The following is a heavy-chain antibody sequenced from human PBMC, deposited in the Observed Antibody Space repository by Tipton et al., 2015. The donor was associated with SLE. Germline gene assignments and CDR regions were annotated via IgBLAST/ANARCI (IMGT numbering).Heavy chain of an antibody. V-gene: IGHV4-59*01. Sequence: TLSLTCTVSGGSISSYYWSWIRQPPGKGLEWIGYIYYSGNTNYKPSLKSRVAISVDTSKNQFSLTLNSVTAADTAVYYCARGTYHYDGSGSRIRNYFDRWGQGILVTVSS. CDR3: ARGTYHYDGSGSRIRNYFDR. D-gene: IGHD3-22*01. J-gene: IGHJ4*02. CDR2: IYYSGNT. CDR1: GGSISSYY.